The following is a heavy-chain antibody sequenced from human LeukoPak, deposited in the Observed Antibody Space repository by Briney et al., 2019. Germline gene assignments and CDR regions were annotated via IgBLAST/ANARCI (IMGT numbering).Heavy chain of an antibody. J-gene: IGHJ6*02. CDR2: IYSGGST. V-gene: IGHV3-53*01. CDR3: ARDSGIYDSSGYYGLSYYGMDV. D-gene: IGHD3-22*01. CDR1: GFTVSSNY. Sequence: PGGSLRLSCAASGFTVSSNYMSWVRQAPGKGLEWVSVIYSGGSTYYADSVKGRFTISRDNSKNTLYLQMNSLRAEDTAVYYCARDSGIYDSSGYYGLSYYGMDVWGQGTTVTVSS.